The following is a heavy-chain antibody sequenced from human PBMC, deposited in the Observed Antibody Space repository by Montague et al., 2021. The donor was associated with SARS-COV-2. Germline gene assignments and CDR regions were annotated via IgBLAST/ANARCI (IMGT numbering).Heavy chain of an antibody. Sequence: SETLSLTCAVSGGSISSSNWWSWVRQPPGKGLEWIGESYHSGSTNYNPSLKGRVTISVDKSQNQFSLKLSSMTAEDTAVYYCARFAYRLLCIAASYGMDVWGQRTTVTVSS. J-gene: IGHJ6*02. D-gene: IGHD2-2*01. CDR2: SYHSGST. CDR1: GGSISSSNW. V-gene: IGHV4-4*02. CDR3: ARFAYRLLCIAASYGMDV.